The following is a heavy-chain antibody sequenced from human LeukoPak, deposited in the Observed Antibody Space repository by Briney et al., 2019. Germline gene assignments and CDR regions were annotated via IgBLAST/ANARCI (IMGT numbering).Heavy chain of an antibody. CDR2: ISSSSSYI. J-gene: IGHJ4*02. Sequence: GGSLRLSCAASVFTFSSYSMNWVGQAPGKGLEWVSSISSSSSYIYYADSVKGRFTISRDNAKNSLYLQMNSLRAEDTAVYYCATEWFGATPFDYWGQGTLVTVSS. D-gene: IGHD3-10*01. CDR1: VFTFSSYS. CDR3: ATEWFGATPFDY. V-gene: IGHV3-21*01.